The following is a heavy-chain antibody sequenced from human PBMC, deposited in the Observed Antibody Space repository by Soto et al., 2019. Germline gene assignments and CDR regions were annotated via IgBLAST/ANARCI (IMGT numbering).Heavy chain of an antibody. Sequence: QVQLVQSGAEVKKPGASVKVSCKASGYTFTSYYMHWVRQAPGQGLEWMGIINPSGTTTDYAQKFQCRVTMTRDTSTSTYYRELSSLRSEDTAVYYCERPQIASHSYYGMEVWGQGTKVTVSS. D-gene: IGHD2-2*01. CDR2: INPSGTTT. V-gene: IGHV1-46*01. CDR3: ERPQIASHSYYGMEV. J-gene: IGHJ6*02. CDR1: GYTFTSYY.